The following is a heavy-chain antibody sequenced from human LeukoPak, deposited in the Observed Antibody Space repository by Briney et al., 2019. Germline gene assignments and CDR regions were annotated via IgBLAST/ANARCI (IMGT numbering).Heavy chain of an antibody. V-gene: IGHV3-30-3*01. CDR2: ISYDGSNK. D-gene: IGHD3-22*01. CDR3: ARDPSSGFYYYFDY. Sequence: TGGSLRLSCAASGFTFSSYAMHWFRQAPGKGLEWVAVISYDGSNKYYADSVKGRFTISRDNSRNTLYLQMNSLRAEDTSVYYCARDPSSGFYYYFDYWGQGTLVTVSS. CDR1: GFTFSSYA. J-gene: IGHJ4*02.